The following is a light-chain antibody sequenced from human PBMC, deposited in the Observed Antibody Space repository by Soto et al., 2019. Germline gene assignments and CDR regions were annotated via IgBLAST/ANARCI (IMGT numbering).Light chain of an antibody. CDR1: QSVHSSH. V-gene: IGKV3-20*01. CDR2: GAS. Sequence: EIVLTHSPGTLSLSPGKGATLSFLASQSVHSSHLAWYQQRPGQPPRLLIYGASSRATGIPDRFSGSGSGTVFTLTISRLEPEDFAVYFCQKYDSSPTKFGQGTKVDIK. J-gene: IGKJ1*01. CDR3: QKYDSSPTK.